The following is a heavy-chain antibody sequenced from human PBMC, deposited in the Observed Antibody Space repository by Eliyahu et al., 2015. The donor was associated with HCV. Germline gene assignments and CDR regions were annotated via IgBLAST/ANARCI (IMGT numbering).Heavy chain of an antibody. D-gene: IGHD3-9*01. Sequence: VQLVESGGGLATPGGSLRLSCAAXXIXLXYRXTMSWVRQAPGKGLEWVSSISSSSSYIYYADSVKGRFTVSRDNAKNSLYLQMNNLRPDDTAVYYCVSGEYAILSGYYNWGQGTLLTVSS. J-gene: IGHJ4*02. V-gene: IGHV3-21*01. CDR1: IXLXYRXT. CDR2: ISSSSSYI. CDR3: VSGEYAILSGYYN.